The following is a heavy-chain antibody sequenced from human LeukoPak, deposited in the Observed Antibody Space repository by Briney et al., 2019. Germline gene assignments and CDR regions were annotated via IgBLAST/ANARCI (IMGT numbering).Heavy chain of an antibody. D-gene: IGHD3-3*01. J-gene: IGHJ4*02. V-gene: IGHV3-7*01. CDR1: GFTFSSFW. CDR2: IKQDGSEK. Sequence: GGSRRLSCAASGFTFSSFWMNWVRQAPGKGLEWGANIKQDGSEKYYVDSVKGRFTISRDNAKNSLYLQMNSLRAEDTAVYYCARDRNTDFWSGYYTNYFDYWGQGTLVTVSS. CDR3: ARDRNTDFWSGYYTNYFDY.